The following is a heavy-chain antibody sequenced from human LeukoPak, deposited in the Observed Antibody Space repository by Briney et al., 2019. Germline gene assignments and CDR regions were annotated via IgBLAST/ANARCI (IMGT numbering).Heavy chain of an antibody. Sequence: GGSLRLSCAASGFTFSSYAMSWVRQAPGKGLEWVSAISGSGGSTYYADSVKGRFNISRDNSKNTLYLQMNSLRAEETAVYYCAKADSSGYYLYYGMDVWGQGTTVTVSS. D-gene: IGHD3-22*01. J-gene: IGHJ6*02. V-gene: IGHV3-23*01. CDR2: ISGSGGST. CDR3: AKADSSGYYLYYGMDV. CDR1: GFTFSSYA.